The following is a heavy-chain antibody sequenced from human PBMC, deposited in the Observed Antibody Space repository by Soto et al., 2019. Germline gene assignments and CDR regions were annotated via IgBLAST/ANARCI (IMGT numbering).Heavy chain of an antibody. CDR1: GFTFSDYY. D-gene: IGHD6-19*01. Sequence: QVQLVESGGGLVKPGGSLRLSCAASGFTFSDYYMSWIRQAPGKGLEWVSYISSSGSTIYYADSVKGRFTISRDNAKNSLYQHMNSLRAEDTAVYYCARKFRHSSGWSPRLLDYWGQGTLVTVSS. CDR3: ARKFRHSSGWSPRLLDY. CDR2: ISSSGSTI. J-gene: IGHJ4*02. V-gene: IGHV3-11*01.